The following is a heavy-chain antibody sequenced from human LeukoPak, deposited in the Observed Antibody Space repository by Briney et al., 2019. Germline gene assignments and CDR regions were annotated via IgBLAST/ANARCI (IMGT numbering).Heavy chain of an antibody. Sequence: GGSLRLXCAASGFTFSSYGMHWVRQAPGKGLEGVAFIRYDGSNKYYADSVKGRFTISRGNSKNTLYLQMNSLRAEDTAVYYCAIDGSFFYYYMDVWGKGTTVTVSS. D-gene: IGHD3-3*01. V-gene: IGHV3-30*02. CDR2: IRYDGSNK. CDR1: GFTFSSYG. CDR3: AIDGSFFYYYMDV. J-gene: IGHJ6*03.